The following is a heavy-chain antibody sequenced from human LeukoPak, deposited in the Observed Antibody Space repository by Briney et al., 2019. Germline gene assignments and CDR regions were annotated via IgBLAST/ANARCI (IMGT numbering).Heavy chain of an antibody. CDR1: GFTFSNYG. Sequence: GGSLRLSCAASGFTFSNYGMHWVHQAPGKGLEWVAAISYDGSNTYYADPVKGRFTISRDNPKNTLYLQMNSLGAEDTAVYYCAKRGGDDTNYSYFHYWGQGTLVTVSS. CDR2: ISYDGSNT. D-gene: IGHD2-21*01. J-gene: IGHJ4*02. V-gene: IGHV3-30*18. CDR3: AKRGGDDTNYSYFHY.